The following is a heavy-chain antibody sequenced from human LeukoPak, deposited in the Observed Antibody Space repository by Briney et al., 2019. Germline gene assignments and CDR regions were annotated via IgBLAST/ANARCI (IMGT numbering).Heavy chain of an antibody. Sequence: SETLSLTCTVSGGSISSYYWSWIRQPPGKGLEWIGYIYHSGSTNYNPSLKSRVTISVDTSKNQFSLKLSSVTAADTAVYYCARAGYGSGSYLIHYFDYWGQGTLVTVSS. J-gene: IGHJ4*02. CDR1: GGSISSYY. CDR2: IYHSGST. CDR3: ARAGYGSGSYLIHYFDY. V-gene: IGHV4-59*01. D-gene: IGHD3-10*01.